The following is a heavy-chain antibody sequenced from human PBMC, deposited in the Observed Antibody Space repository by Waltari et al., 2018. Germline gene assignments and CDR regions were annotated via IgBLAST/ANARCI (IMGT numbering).Heavy chain of an antibody. Sequence: QVQLVESGGGVVQPGRSLRLSCAASGFTFSSYGMHWVRQAPGKGLEWVAVISYDGSNKYYADSVKGRFTISRDNSKNTLYLQMNSLRAEDTAVYYCAKEPPVGYFDYWGQGTLVTVSS. CDR2: ISYDGSNK. D-gene: IGHD1-26*01. J-gene: IGHJ4*02. CDR3: AKEPPVGYFDY. CDR1: GFTFSSYG. V-gene: IGHV3-30*18.